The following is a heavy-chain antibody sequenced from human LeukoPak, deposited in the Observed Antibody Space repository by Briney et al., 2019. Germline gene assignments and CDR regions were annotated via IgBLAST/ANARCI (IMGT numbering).Heavy chain of an antibody. CDR1: GFTFTTYA. Sequence: GGSLRLSCAASGFTFTTYAINWLRQAPGKGLEWVSGISGGGDKAYYADSVNGRFTISRDTSKNTVSLQMSSLRAEDTALYYCAKDLALAGTGGGFDVWGQGTRVAVSS. CDR3: AKDLALAGTGGGFDV. V-gene: IGHV3-23*01. J-gene: IGHJ3*01. CDR2: ISGGGDKA. D-gene: IGHD6-19*01.